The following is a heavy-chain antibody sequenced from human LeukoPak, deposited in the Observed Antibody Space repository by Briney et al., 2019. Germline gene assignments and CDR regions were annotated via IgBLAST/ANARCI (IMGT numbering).Heavy chain of an antibody. J-gene: IGHJ3*02. Sequence: TGGSLRLSCAGSGFTFSSYDMTWVRQAPGKGLEWVSAISGSGGSTYYADSVKGRFTISRDNSKNTLYLQMNSLRAEDTAVYYCAKPVEYSSSLAFDIWGQGTMVTVSS. CDR1: GFTFSSYD. V-gene: IGHV3-23*01. CDR2: ISGSGGST. CDR3: AKPVEYSSSLAFDI. D-gene: IGHD6-6*01.